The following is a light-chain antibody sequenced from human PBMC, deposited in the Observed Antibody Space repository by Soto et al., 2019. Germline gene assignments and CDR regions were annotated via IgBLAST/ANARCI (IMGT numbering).Light chain of an antibody. V-gene: IGLV2-8*01. CDR1: SSDVGRYNY. Sequence: QSALTQPPSASGSPGQSVTISCPGTSSDVGRYNYVSWYQQHPGKAPKLMIYEYSKWPQGLHDRLPGSESSNTACLTVSWLQAENEAVYYCRSSAGSNKFMFGT. CDR3: RSSAGSNKFM. J-gene: IGLJ1*01. CDR2: EYS.